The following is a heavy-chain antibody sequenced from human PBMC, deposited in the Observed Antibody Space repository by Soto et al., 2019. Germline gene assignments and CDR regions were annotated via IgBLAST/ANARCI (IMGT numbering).Heavy chain of an antibody. CDR1: GFTFSSYG. J-gene: IGHJ4*02. V-gene: IGHV3-30*18. Sequence: QVQLVESGGGVVQPGRCLRLSCAAPGFTFSSYGMHWVRQAPGKGLEWVAVISYDGSKKNYADSVKGRFTISRDNSKNTLYLQMNSLRAEDTAVYYCAKDGLMITFGGVTHWGQGTLVTVSS. CDR3: AKDGLMITFGGVTH. CDR2: ISYDGSKK. D-gene: IGHD3-16*01.